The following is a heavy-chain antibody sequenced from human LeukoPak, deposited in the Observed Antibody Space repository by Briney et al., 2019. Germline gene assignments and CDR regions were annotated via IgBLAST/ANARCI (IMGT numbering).Heavy chain of an antibody. V-gene: IGHV4-34*01. J-gene: IGHJ4*02. Sequence: SETLSLTCAVYGGSFSGYYRNWIRQPPGKGLEWIGEINHSGSTNYNPSLKSRVTISLDTSKNQFSLKLSSVTAADTAVYYCARKRYCGYDIDYWGQGILVTVSS. D-gene: IGHD5-12*01. CDR2: INHSGST. CDR3: ARKRYCGYDIDY. CDR1: GGSFSGYY.